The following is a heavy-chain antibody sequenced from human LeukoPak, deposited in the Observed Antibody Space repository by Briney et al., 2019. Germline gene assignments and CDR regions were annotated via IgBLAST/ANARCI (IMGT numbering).Heavy chain of an antibody. CDR3: ATGHNWFDP. V-gene: IGHV1-2*02. J-gene: IGHJ5*02. CDR2: INPNNGDT. D-gene: IGHD2-8*02. CDR1: GYTFTGYY. Sequence: ASVKVSCKASGYTFTGYYMRWVRQAPGQGLEYMGWINPNNGDTEYAQKFQDRVTMTRDTSISTAYMEIKRLTSDDTAVYYCATGHNWFDPWGQGTLVIVSS.